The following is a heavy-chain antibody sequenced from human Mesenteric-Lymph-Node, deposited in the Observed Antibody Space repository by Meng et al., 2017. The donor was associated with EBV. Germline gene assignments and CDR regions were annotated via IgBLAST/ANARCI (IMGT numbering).Heavy chain of an antibody. V-gene: IGHV4-61*01. Sequence: QGHLQEACLCLVKPPESLALSCTVSGCSVNSGSYYWSWLRQPPGKGLELIRYIYYSWSANYSPPLKIRVPISVDTSKPPFSLKLSSVTAADTAVYYCGRGRTYWYFDLWGRGPLVTVSS. CDR2: IYYSWSA. CDR1: GCSVNSGSYY. CDR3: GRGRTYWYFDL. J-gene: IGHJ2*01.